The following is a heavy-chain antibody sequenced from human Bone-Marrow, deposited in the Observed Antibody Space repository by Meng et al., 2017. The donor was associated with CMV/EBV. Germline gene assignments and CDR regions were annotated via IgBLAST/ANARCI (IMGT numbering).Heavy chain of an antibody. CDR3: ARGFIVPAANYYYYGMDV. CDR1: GFTFSSYA. CDR2: ISYDGSNK. J-gene: IGHJ6*02. Sequence: GESLKISCAASGFTFSSYAMHWVRQAPGKGLEWVAVISYDGSNKYYADSVKGRFTISRDNSKNTLYLQMNSLRAEDTAVYYCARGFIVPAANYYYYGMDVWGQGTTVTVSS. V-gene: IGHV3-30*04. D-gene: IGHD2-2*01.